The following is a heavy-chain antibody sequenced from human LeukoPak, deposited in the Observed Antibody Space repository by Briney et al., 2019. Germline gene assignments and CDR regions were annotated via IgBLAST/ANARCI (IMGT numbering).Heavy chain of an antibody. D-gene: IGHD1-1*01. V-gene: IGHV3-23*01. CDR1: GFTFSSYA. Sequence: GGSLRLSCAASGFTFSSYAMSWVRQAPGKGLEWVSAISGSGGSAYYADSVRGRFTISRDNSKNTLYLQMNSLRAEDTAVYYCAEDPWYNWNDDWGYYFDYWGQGTLVTVSS. CDR2: ISGSGGSA. CDR3: AEDPWYNWNDDWGYYFDY. J-gene: IGHJ4*02.